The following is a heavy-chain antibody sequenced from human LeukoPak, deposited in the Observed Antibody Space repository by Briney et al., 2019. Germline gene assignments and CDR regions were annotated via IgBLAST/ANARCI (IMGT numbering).Heavy chain of an antibody. CDR3: ARVKEGATTLHYFDY. D-gene: IGHD1-26*01. CDR2: IYYSGST. Sequence: PSETLSLTCTVPGGSISSYYWSWIRQPAGKGLEWIGYIYYSGSTNYNPSLKSRVTISVDTSKNQFSLKLSSVTAADTAVYYCARVKEGATTLHYFDYWGQGTLVTVSS. CDR1: GGSISSYY. V-gene: IGHV4-59*01. J-gene: IGHJ4*02.